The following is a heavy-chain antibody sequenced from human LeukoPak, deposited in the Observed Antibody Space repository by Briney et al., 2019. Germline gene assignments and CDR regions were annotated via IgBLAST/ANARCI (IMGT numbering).Heavy chain of an antibody. CDR1: GGSFSGYY. D-gene: IGHD3-22*01. CDR2: INHSGST. CDR3: ASAHLSNYYDSSGRLNYFDY. J-gene: IGHJ4*02. Sequence: PSETLSLTCAVYGGSFSGYYWSWIRQPPGKGLEWIGEINHSGSTNYNPSLKSRVTISVDTSKNQFSLKLSSVTAADTAVYYCASAHLSNYYDSSGRLNYFDYWGQGTLVTVSS. V-gene: IGHV4-34*01.